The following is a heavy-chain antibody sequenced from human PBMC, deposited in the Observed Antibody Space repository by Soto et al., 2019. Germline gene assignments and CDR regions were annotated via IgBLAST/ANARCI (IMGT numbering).Heavy chain of an antibody. CDR3: VRAVGGVSHLDH. D-gene: IGHD2-8*02. CDR1: GFIFSDYW. V-gene: IGHV3-74*01. Sequence: PGGSLRLSCAASGFIFSDYWIHWVRQAPGKGLVWVARVNRYGGSPKYAASVKGRFTISRDNSDNRVFLQMNDLTSEDTAVYFCVRAVGGVSHLDHWGLGTLVTVSS. J-gene: IGHJ4*02. CDR2: VNRYGGSP.